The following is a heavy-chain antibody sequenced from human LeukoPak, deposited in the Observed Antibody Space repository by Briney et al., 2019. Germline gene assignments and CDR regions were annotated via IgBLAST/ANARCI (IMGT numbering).Heavy chain of an antibody. CDR2: ISGSGGST. J-gene: IGHJ4*02. CDR3: AKAPKPYIVVVPAATYFDY. Sequence: SGGSLRLSCAASGFTFSSYAMSWVRQAPGKGLEWVSAISGSGGSTYYADSVKGRFTISRDNSKNTLYLQMSSLRAEDTAVYYCAKAPKPYIVVVPAATYFDYWGQGTLVTVSS. D-gene: IGHD2-2*01. V-gene: IGHV3-23*01. CDR1: GFTFSSYA.